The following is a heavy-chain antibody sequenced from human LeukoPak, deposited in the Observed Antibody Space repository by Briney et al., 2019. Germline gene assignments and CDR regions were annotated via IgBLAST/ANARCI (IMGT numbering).Heavy chain of an antibody. CDR1: GFTVSNNY. CDR3: ARCGTPNNYHYYGLDV. J-gene: IGHJ6*02. Sequence: GGSLRLSCAASGFTVSNNYMTWVRQAPGKGLEWVSLIYSGGGTYYADSVKGRFTISRDKSKNTLYLQMNSLRAEDTAVYYCARCGTPNNYHYYGLDVWGRGTTVTVSS. V-gene: IGHV3-66*01. D-gene: IGHD5-24*01. CDR2: IYSGGGT.